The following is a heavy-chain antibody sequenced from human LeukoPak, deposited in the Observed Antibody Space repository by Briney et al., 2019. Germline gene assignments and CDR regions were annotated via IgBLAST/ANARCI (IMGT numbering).Heavy chain of an antibody. Sequence: GGSLRLSCAASGFTFSGFWMSWVRQAPGKGLEWVANIRQDGGDKYYVDSVKGRFTISRDNTKNSLDLQMSSLRVEDTAVYYCAKHYDTSGRPRAGFDSGGQGTLVTVSS. CDR2: IRQDGGDK. D-gene: IGHD3-22*01. J-gene: IGHJ4*02. CDR3: AKHYDTSGRPRAGFDS. CDR1: GFTFSGFW. V-gene: IGHV3-7*03.